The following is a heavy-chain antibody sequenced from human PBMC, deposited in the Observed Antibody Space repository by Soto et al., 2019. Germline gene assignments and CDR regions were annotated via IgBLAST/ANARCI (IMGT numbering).Heavy chain of an antibody. J-gene: IGHJ1*01. Sequence: QVQLVQSGAEVKKPGASVKVSCKASGYTFTSYGISWVRQAPGQGLEWMGWISSYNGNTNYAQKLQGRVTMTTDTTPSTAYMELRSLRSYDTAVYYCARDRSSILECFRYCQHWGQGTPVAVS. CDR2: ISSYNGNT. V-gene: IGHV1-18*01. CDR1: GYTFTSYG. CDR3: ARDRSSILECFRYCQH. D-gene: IGHD3-3*01.